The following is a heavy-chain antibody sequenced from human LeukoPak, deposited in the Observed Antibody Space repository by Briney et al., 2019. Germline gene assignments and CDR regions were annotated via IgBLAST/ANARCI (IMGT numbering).Heavy chain of an antibody. J-gene: IGHJ4*02. Sequence: PGGPLRLSCAASGFTFSSYAMSWVRQAPGKGLEWVSAISGSGGSTYYADSVKGRFTISRDNSKNTLYLQMNSLRAEDTAVYYCAKDQVVVAATEVPEFDYWGQGTLVTVSS. CDR1: GFTFSSYA. CDR2: ISGSGGST. V-gene: IGHV3-23*01. D-gene: IGHD2-15*01. CDR3: AKDQVVVAATEVPEFDY.